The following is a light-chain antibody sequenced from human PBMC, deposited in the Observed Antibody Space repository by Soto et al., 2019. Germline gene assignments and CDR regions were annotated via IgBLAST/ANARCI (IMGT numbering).Light chain of an antibody. CDR1: QSLDKNN. CDR3: HHYANSIWT. J-gene: IGKJ1*01. Sequence: EIVLTQSPGTLSLSPGERVTLSCWASQSLDKNNLVWYQQKPGQYPRLLIYGASRRATGIPDRFSGSGSGTDFTLTISRLEAEDFAVYFCHHYANSIWTFGQGTKVEIK. V-gene: IGKV3-20*01. CDR2: GAS.